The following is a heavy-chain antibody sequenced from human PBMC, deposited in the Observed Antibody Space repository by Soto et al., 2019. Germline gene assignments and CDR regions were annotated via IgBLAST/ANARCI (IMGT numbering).Heavy chain of an antibody. CDR1: GYTFTNYA. J-gene: IGHJ4*02. V-gene: IGHV1-3*01. CDR3: ARVYDWIQLWLQDY. CDR2: INAGNGNT. D-gene: IGHD5-18*01. Sequence: QVQLVQSGAEVKKPGAAVTVSCKASGYTFTNYAMHWVRQAPGQRLEWMGWINAGNGNTKYSQKFQGRVTMTRDTSASTAYMELSSLRSEDTAVYYCARVYDWIQLWLQDYWGQGTLVTVSS.